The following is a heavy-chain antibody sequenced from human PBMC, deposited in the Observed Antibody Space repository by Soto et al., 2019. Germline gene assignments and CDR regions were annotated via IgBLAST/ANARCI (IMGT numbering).Heavy chain of an antibody. Sequence: PGGSLRLSCAASGFAFDNYPMNWVRQAPGKGLEWVSYISSSGGTIYYADSVKGRFTISRDNAKNSLYLQMNSLRAEDTAVYYCARAPYSSDLAAIFDYWGQGTLVTVSS. CDR1: GFAFDNYP. CDR2: ISSSGGTI. J-gene: IGHJ4*02. D-gene: IGHD6-19*01. CDR3: ARAPYSSDLAAIFDY. V-gene: IGHV3-48*04.